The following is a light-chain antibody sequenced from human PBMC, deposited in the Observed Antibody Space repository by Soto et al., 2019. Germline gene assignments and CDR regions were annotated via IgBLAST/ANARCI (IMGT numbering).Light chain of an antibody. Sequence: QSVLTQPASVSGSPGQSITISCTGTSSDAGGYNYVSWYQQHPGKAPKLMIYEVSNRPSGVSNRFSGSKSGNTASLTISVLQAEDEADYYCSSYTSSSTLAVFGTGTKGTVL. V-gene: IGLV2-14*01. CDR2: EVS. J-gene: IGLJ1*01. CDR1: SSDAGGYNY. CDR3: SSYTSSSTLAV.